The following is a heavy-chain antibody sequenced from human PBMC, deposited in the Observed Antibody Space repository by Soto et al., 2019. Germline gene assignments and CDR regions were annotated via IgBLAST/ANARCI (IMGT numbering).Heavy chain of an antibody. CDR1: GFTFSSYG. J-gene: IGHJ4*02. Sequence: GGPLRLSCAASGFTFSSYGRHWVRQATGKGLEWVAVISYDGSNKYYADSVKGRSTISRDNSKNTLYLQMNSLRAEDTAVYYCAKSYCDFWSGYSTFDYWGQGTLVTVSS. CDR2: ISYDGSNK. D-gene: IGHD3-3*01. CDR3: AKSYCDFWSGYSTFDY. V-gene: IGHV3-30*18.